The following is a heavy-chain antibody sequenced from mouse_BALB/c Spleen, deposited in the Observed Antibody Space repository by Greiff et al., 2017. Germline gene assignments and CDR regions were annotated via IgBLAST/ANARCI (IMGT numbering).Heavy chain of an antibody. CDR3: ARHGGDYDVDY. J-gene: IGHJ2*01. D-gene: IGHD2-4*01. CDR2: ICSGGGST. V-gene: IGHV5-12-1*01. CDR1: GFAFSSYD. Sequence: EGKLVESGGGLVKPGGSLKLSCAASGFAFSSYDMSWVRQTPEKRLEWVAYICSGGGSTYYPDTVKGRITISNDNAKNTLYLQMSRLKAEDTAMYYCARHGGDYDVDYWGQGTTLTVSS.